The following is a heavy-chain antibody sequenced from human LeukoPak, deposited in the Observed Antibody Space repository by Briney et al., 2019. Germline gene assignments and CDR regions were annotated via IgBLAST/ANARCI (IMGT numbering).Heavy chain of an antibody. D-gene: IGHD3-10*01. V-gene: IGHV4-4*07. CDR3: ARGTMVRASDYYYMDV. CDR2: IYTSGST. CDR1: GGSISSYY. J-gene: IGHJ6*03. Sequence: PSETLSLTCTVSGGSISSYYWSWIRQPAGKGLEWIGRIYTSGSTNYNPSFKSRVTMSVDTSKNQFSLKLSSVTAADTAVYYCARGTMVRASDYYYMDVWGKGTTVTVSS.